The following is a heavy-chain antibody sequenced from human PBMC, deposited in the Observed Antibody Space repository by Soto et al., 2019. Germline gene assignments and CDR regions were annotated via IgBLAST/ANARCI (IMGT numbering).Heavy chain of an antibody. V-gene: IGHV3-23*01. Sequence: EAQLLESGGGSVQPGGSLRLSCAASGFTFSSHGMSWIRQAPGKGLEWISGLSRGGGSTYYVDSVKVRFTISRDNAKNTLDLIMKSLRVEDTALYYCARDGKYRTDGFDIWGQGTMVSVSS. CDR2: LSRGGGST. J-gene: IGHJ3*02. CDR1: GFTFSSHG. CDR3: ARDGKYRTDGFDI. D-gene: IGHD5-12*01.